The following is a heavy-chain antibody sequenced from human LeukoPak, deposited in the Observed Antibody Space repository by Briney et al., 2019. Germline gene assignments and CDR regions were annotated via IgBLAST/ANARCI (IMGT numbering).Heavy chain of an antibody. Sequence: SETLSLTCTVSGGSISSYYWSWIRQPPGKGLEWIAYIYSSGSTNSNPSHTSRVTISVDTSKNQFSLKLSSVTAADTAVYYCARSGLSGSYYWGQGTLVTVSS. J-gene: IGHJ4*02. V-gene: IGHV4-59*01. CDR1: GGSISSYY. D-gene: IGHD1-26*01. CDR3: ARSGLSGSYY. CDR2: IYSSGST.